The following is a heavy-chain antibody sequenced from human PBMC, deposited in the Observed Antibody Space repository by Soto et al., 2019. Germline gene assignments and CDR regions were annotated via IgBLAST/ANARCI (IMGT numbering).Heavy chain of an antibody. D-gene: IGHD5-18*01. V-gene: IGHV1-69*15. Sequence: QVQLVQSGAEVRKPGSSVQVSCKASGGTFSTYTFSWVRQAPGQGLDWMGSSTPIYPTTNYAGKFQGRLTVTADGSTNTAYMELNSLTSDDTAVYYCARIPRYSFPTSDDLDSWGQVTLVTGAS. CDR1: GGTFSTYT. CDR3: ARIPRYSFPTSDDLDS. CDR2: STPIYPTT. J-gene: IGHJ4*02.